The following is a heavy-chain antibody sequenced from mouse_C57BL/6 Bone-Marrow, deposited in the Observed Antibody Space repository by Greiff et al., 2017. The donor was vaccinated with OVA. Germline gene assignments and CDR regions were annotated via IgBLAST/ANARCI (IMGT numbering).Heavy chain of an antibody. V-gene: IGHV5-12*01. CDR3: ARLDAMDY. CDR1: GFTFSDFY. CDR2: ISNGCGST. Sequence: EVHLVESGGGLVQPGGSLKLSCAASGFTFSDFYMYWIRQTPAKRLEWVAYISNGCGSTYYPDPVKGRFTLSRDNAKNTLYLQMGRLKSEDTAMYDCARLDAMDYWGQGTSVTVSS. J-gene: IGHJ4*01.